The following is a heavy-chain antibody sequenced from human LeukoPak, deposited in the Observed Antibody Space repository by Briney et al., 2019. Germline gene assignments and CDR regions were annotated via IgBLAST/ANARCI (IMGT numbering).Heavy chain of an antibody. CDR3: ARGLY. CDR2: MNPNSGNT. J-gene: IGHJ4*02. CDR1: GGTFSSYA. Sequence: GASVKVSCKASGGTFSSYAISWVRQATGQGLEWMGWMNPNSGNTGYAQKFQGRVTLTRDTSINTAYMDLSSLTSEDTAVYYCARGLYWGQGTLVTVSS. V-gene: IGHV1-8*02.